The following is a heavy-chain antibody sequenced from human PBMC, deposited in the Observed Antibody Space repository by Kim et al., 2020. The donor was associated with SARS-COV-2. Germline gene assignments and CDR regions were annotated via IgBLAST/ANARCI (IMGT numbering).Heavy chain of an antibody. Sequence: VKGRFTIARDNSKNTLYLQMNSLRAEDTAVYYCAKDLYAMEDYYYYGMDVWGQGTTVTVSS. J-gene: IGHJ6*02. D-gene: IGHD3-3*01. CDR3: AKDLYAMEDYYYYGMDV. V-gene: IGHV3-23*01.